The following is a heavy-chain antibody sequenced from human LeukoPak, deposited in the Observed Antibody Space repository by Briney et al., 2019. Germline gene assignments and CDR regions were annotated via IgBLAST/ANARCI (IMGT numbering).Heavy chain of an antibody. CDR2: ISSSGRII. CDR3: AREAFSGYDYFDY. D-gene: IGHD5-12*01. J-gene: IGHJ4*02. V-gene: IGHV3-48*03. Sequence: GGSLRLSCATSGCTFTNYEMNWVRQAPGKGLEWVSYISSSGRIIYYADSVKGRFTISRDNAQKSLYLQMNSLRADDTAVYYCAREAFSGYDYFDYWGQGTLVTVSS. CDR1: GCTFTNYE.